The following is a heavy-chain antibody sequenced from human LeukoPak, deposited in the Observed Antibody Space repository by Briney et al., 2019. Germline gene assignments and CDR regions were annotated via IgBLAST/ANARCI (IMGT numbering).Heavy chain of an antibody. D-gene: IGHD6-13*01. CDR3: AKGSSRSWWLLNY. V-gene: IGHV3-23*01. J-gene: IGHJ4*02. Sequence: GGSLRLSCAASGFTFSDYAMSWVRQAPGEGMEWLSSITVSGGNTYYADSVKGRFTIARDNSKNTLYLPMNSLRAEDTAVYYCAKGSSRSWWLLNYWGQGTLVTVSS. CDR1: GFTFSDYA. CDR2: ITVSGGNT.